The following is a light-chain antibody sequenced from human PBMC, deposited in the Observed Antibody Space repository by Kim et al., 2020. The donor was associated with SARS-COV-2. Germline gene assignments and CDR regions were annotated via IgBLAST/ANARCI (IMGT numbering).Light chain of an antibody. J-gene: IGLJ2*01. CDR3: SSYTSSSTLVV. Sequence: QSALTQPASVSGSPGQSITISCTGTSSDVGGHTYVSWYQQHPGKAPKLMIYDVSNRPSGVSNRFSGSKSGNTASLTISGLQAEDEADYYCSSYTSSSTLVVFGGGTQLTVL. CDR2: DVS. CDR1: SSDVGGHTY. V-gene: IGLV2-14*03.